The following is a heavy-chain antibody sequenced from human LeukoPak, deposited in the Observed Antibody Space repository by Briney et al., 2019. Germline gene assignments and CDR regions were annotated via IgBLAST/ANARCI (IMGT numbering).Heavy chain of an antibody. CDR3: ARGPTYYDFWSGYTSNWFDP. V-gene: IGHV4-39*07. Sequence: NPSETLSLTCTASGGSISSSSYYWGWLRQPPGKGLEWIGSIYYSGSTYYNPSLKIRVTISVDTSKNQFSLKLSSVTAADTAVYYCARGPTYYDFWSGYTSNWFDPWGQGTLVTVSS. CDR2: IYYSGST. D-gene: IGHD3-3*01. CDR1: GGSISSSSYY. J-gene: IGHJ5*02.